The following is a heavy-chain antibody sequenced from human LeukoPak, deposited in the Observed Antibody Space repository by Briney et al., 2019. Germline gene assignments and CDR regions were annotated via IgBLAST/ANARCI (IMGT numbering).Heavy chain of an antibody. Sequence: GASVTVSLTCSGYAFPDYALDWVRQPPGQGLEWMGRVTTVNGDTEYSQKFQGRVTITRDTSASTIYMEVSSLISEDTAVFYCAREEPFIKGFHYWGQGTLVTVSS. CDR3: AREEPFIKGFHY. J-gene: IGHJ4*02. CDR1: GYAFPDYA. D-gene: IGHD1-26*01. CDR2: VTTVNGDT. V-gene: IGHV1-3*04.